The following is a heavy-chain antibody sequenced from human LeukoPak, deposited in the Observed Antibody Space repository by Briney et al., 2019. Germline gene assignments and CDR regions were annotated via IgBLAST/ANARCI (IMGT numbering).Heavy chain of an antibody. CDR1: GYTFTSYG. V-gene: IGHV1-18*01. CDR3: ARQGLDYYDSSGYYYAWFDP. J-gene: IGHJ5*02. D-gene: IGHD3-22*01. Sequence: GASVKVSCKASGYTFTSYGISWVRQAPGQGLEWMGWISAYNGNTNYAQKPQGRVTMTTDTSTSTAYMELRSLRSDDTAVYYCARQGLDYYDSSGYYYAWFDPWGQGTLVTVSS. CDR2: ISAYNGNT.